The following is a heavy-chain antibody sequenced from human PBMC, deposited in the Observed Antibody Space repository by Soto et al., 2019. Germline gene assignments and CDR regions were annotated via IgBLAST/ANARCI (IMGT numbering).Heavy chain of an antibody. Sequence: ASVKVSCKASGYTFTSYYMHWVRQAPGQGLEWMGIINPSGGSTSYAQKLQGRVTMTRDTSTSTVYMELSSLRSEDTAVYYCARENPTVTLYDYWGQGTLVTVSS. CDR2: INPSGGST. J-gene: IGHJ4*02. CDR3: ARENPTVTLYDY. D-gene: IGHD4-4*01. CDR1: GYTFTSYY. V-gene: IGHV1-46*01.